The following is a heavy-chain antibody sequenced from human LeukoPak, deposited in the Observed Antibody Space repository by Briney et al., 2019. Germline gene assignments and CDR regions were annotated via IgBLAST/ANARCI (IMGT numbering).Heavy chain of an antibody. J-gene: IGHJ4*02. V-gene: IGHV3-23*01. CDR2: ISGGGGST. CDR3: AKDFRIGYSAHFDY. CDR1: GFTFTSYS. D-gene: IGHD2-21*01. Sequence: GGSLRLSCEASGFTFTSYSMNWVRQAPGKGLEWVSTISGGGGSTYYADSVKGRFTISRDNSKNTLYLQMDSLRGEDTAVYYCAKDFRIGYSAHFDYWGQGALVTVSS.